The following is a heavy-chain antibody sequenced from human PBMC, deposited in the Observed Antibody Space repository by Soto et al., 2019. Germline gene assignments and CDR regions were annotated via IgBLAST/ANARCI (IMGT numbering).Heavy chain of an antibody. CDR2: ISAYNGNT. V-gene: IGHV1-18*01. CDR1: GYTFTXXX. CDR3: ARDSPPPRE. J-gene: IGHJ4*02. Sequence: QVQLVQSGAEVKKPGASVKVSCKASGYTFTXXXXXXXXXXXGQGLEWMGWISAYNGNTNYAQKLQGRVTXTXXTSXSXAXXXLRXXRXDDTAVYYCARDSPPPREWGQGTLVTVSS.